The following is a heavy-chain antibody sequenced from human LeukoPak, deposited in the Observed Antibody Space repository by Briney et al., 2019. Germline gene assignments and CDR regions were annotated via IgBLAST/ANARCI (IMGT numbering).Heavy chain of an antibody. D-gene: IGHD3-22*01. J-gene: IGHJ4*02. CDR1: GGSFSGYY. Sequence: SSETLSLTCAVYGGSFSGYYWSCIRQPPGKGLEWIGEINHSGSTNYNPSLKSRVTISVDTSKNQFSLKLSSVTAADTAVYYCARGPPYYYDSSGYRRGFDYWGQGTLVTVSS. V-gene: IGHV4-34*01. CDR3: ARGPPYYYDSSGYRRGFDY. CDR2: INHSGST.